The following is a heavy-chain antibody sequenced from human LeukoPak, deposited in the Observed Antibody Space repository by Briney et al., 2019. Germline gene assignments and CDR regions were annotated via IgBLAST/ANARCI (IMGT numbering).Heavy chain of an antibody. Sequence: GGSLRLSCAASGFTLSNAWMSWVRQAPGKGLEWVGRIKSKTDGGATDYAAPVKGRFTISRDDSKNTLYLQMNSLKTEDTAVYYCTTDPRGYDILTGYAEESYYFDYWGQGTLVTVSS. V-gene: IGHV3-15*01. J-gene: IGHJ4*02. CDR2: IKSKTDGGAT. D-gene: IGHD3-9*01. CDR1: GFTLSNAW. CDR3: TTDPRGYDILTGYAEESYYFDY.